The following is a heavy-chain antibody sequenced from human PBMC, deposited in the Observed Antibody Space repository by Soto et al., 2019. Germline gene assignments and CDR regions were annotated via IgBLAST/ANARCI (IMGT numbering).Heavy chain of an antibody. D-gene: IGHD5-12*01. CDR1: GGSVSSGSYY. J-gene: IGHJ4*02. Sequence: QVQLQESGPGLVKPSETLSLTCTVSGGSVSSGSYYWSWIRQPPGKGLEWIGYIYYSGSTNYNPSLKSRVTISVDTSKNQFSLKLSSVTAADTAVYYCARDWSGYDWTEGYFDYWGQGTLVTVSS. CDR2: IYYSGST. V-gene: IGHV4-61*01. CDR3: ARDWSGYDWTEGYFDY.